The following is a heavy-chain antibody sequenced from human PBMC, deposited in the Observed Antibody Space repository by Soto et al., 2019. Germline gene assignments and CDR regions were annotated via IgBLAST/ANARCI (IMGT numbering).Heavy chain of an antibody. D-gene: IGHD6-6*01. CDR2: IIPIFGTA. Sequence: GASVKVSCKASGGTFSSYAISWVRQAPGQGLEWMGGIIPIFGTANYAQKFQGRVTITADESTSTAYMELSSLRSEDTAVYYCARARPNAAPYYYYYYGMDVWGQGTTVTVSS. V-gene: IGHV1-69*13. J-gene: IGHJ6*02. CDR3: ARARPNAAPYYYYYYGMDV. CDR1: GGTFSSYA.